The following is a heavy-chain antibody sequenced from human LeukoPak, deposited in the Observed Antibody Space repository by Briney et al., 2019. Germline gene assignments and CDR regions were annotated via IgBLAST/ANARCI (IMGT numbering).Heavy chain of an antibody. Sequence: SETLSLTCTVSGGSISSYYWSWIRQPPGKGLEWIGYIYYSGSTNYNPSLKSRVTISVDTSKNQFSLKLSSVTAADTAVYYCARDKGSYYFDYWGQGTLVTVSS. CDR2: IYYSGST. J-gene: IGHJ4*02. CDR1: GGSISSYY. CDR3: ARDKGSYYFDY. D-gene: IGHD1-26*01. V-gene: IGHV4-59*01.